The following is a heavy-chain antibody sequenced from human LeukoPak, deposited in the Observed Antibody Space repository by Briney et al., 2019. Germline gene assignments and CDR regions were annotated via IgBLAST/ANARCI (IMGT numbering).Heavy chain of an antibody. CDR3: AKLGADYDMYV. J-gene: IGHJ6*02. Sequence: SETLSLTCTVSGGSISGYCWTWIRQPPGKGLEWIGQIYYNGKADYNPSLESRITISVDTSKNKISLKLNSVTAADTAIYYCAKLGADYDMYVWGQGITVAVSS. CDR2: IYYNGKA. V-gene: IGHV4-59*01. CDR1: GGSISGYC. D-gene: IGHD3-16*01.